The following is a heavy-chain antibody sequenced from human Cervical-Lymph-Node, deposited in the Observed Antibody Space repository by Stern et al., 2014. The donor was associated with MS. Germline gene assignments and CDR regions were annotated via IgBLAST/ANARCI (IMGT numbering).Heavy chain of an antibody. Sequence: EVQLVESGGGLIQPGGSLRLSCAASGFTVSSNYINWVRQAPGKGLEWVSVIYSGGYTFYADSVKGRFTISRDISKNTLYLQINSLRAEDTAVYYCARQAPYSSGNKYGLDVWGQGTTVTVSS. CDR2: IYSGGYT. CDR1: GFTVSSNY. D-gene: IGHD3-22*01. V-gene: IGHV3-53*01. J-gene: IGHJ6*02. CDR3: ARQAPYSSGNKYGLDV.